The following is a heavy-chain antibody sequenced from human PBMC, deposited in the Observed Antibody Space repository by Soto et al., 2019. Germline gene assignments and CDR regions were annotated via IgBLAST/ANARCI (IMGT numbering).Heavy chain of an antibody. Sequence: GASVKVSCKVSGYTLTELSMHWVRQAPGKGLEWMGGFDPEDGETIYAQKFQGRVTMTEDTSTDTAYMELSSLRSEDTAVYYCATGPHYCSSTSCYSWFDPWGQGTLVTVSS. CDR1: GYTLTELS. J-gene: IGHJ5*02. CDR2: FDPEDGET. V-gene: IGHV1-24*01. CDR3: ATGPHYCSSTSCYSWFDP. D-gene: IGHD2-2*01.